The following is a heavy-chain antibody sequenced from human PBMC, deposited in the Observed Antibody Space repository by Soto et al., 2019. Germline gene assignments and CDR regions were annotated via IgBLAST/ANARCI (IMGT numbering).Heavy chain of an antibody. CDR1: GDSVTFGHYY. V-gene: IGHV4-61*01. CDR2: SFFTGAT. Sequence: PSETLSLTCIVSGDSVTFGHYYWSWILQPPGKGLEWIGHSFFTGATNYSPSLKSRVTMSVDSSKSQFSLNLTSVTAADSAIYFCARARSDSARSSLGGRREAWGQGTPVIVSS. J-gene: IGHJ5*01. D-gene: IGHD2-15*01. CDR3: ARARSDSARSSLGGRREA.